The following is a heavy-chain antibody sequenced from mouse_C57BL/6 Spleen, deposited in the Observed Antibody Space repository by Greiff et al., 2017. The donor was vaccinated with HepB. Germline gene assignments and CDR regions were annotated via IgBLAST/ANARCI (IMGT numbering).Heavy chain of an antibody. Sequence: EVKLVESGGGLVQPGGSMKLSCAASGFTFSDAWMDWVRQSPEKGLEWVAEIRNKANNHATYYAESVKGRFTISRDDSKSSVYLQMNSLRAEDTGIYYCTRTIYYYGSREAMDYWGQGTSVTVSS. D-gene: IGHD1-1*01. V-gene: IGHV6-6*01. CDR3: TRTIYYYGSREAMDY. CDR1: GFTFSDAW. J-gene: IGHJ4*01. CDR2: IRNKANNHAT.